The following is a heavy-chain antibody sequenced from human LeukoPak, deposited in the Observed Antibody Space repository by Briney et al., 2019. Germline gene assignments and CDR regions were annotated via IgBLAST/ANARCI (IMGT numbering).Heavy chain of an antibody. Sequence: GGSLRLSCAASGFTFSSYAMSWVRQAPGNGLEWVSAISGSGGSTYYADSVKGRFTISRDNSKNTLYLQMNSLRAEDTAVYYCAKILPHYSGYYPRGPFDYWGQGTLVTVSS. CDR2: ISGSGGST. J-gene: IGHJ4*02. CDR3: AKILPHYSGYYPRGPFDY. CDR1: GFTFSSYA. D-gene: IGHD3-22*01. V-gene: IGHV3-23*01.